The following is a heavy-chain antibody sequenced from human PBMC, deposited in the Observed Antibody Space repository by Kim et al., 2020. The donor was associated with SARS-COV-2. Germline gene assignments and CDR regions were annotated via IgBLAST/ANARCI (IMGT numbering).Heavy chain of an antibody. CDR1: EFTFSRFA. V-gene: IGHV3-23*01. CDR2: VSGGQT. CDR3: TKGGTTSWYFDL. D-gene: IGHD1-1*01. Sequence: GGSLRLSCAASEFTFSRFAMNWVRQAPGKGLEWVSTVSGGQTFYADSVKGRFTVSSDNSKNTLYLQMNSLIVEDTAVYYCTKGGTTSWYFDLWGRGTLVTVSS. J-gene: IGHJ2*01.